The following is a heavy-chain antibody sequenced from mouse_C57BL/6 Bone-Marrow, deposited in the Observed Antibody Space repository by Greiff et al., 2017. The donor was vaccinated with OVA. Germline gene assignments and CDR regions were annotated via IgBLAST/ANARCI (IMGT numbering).Heavy chain of an antibody. D-gene: IGHD1-1*02. CDR2: ISDGGSYT. CDR1: GFTFSSYA. Sequence: EVKLMESGGGLVKPGGSLKLSCAASGFTFSSYAMSWVRQTPEKRLEWVATISDGGSYTYYPDNVKGRFTISRDNAKNNLYLQMSHLKSEDTAMYYGARDGSYDPLLSMDYWGQGTSVTVSS. CDR3: ARDGSYDPLLSMDY. J-gene: IGHJ4*01. V-gene: IGHV5-4*01.